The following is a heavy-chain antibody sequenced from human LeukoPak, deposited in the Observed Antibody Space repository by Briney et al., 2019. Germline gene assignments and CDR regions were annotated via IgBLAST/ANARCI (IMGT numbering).Heavy chain of an antibody. CDR3: ASDYGDYVGTDAFDI. D-gene: IGHD4-17*01. J-gene: IGHJ3*02. Sequence: GGSLRLSCAASGFTFSSYGMHWVRQAPGKGLEWVAVIWYDGSNKYYADSVKGRFTIFRDNSKNTLYLQMNSLRAEDTAVYYCASDYGDYVGTDAFDIWGQGIMVTVSS. V-gene: IGHV3-33*01. CDR1: GFTFSSYG. CDR2: IWYDGSNK.